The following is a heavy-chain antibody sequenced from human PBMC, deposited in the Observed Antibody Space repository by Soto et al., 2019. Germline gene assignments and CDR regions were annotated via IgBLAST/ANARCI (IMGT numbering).Heavy chain of an antibody. Sequence: GGSLRLSCAASGFTFSTYGMHWVRQAPGKGLEWVAVISYDGNNKYYADSVKGRFTISRDSFENTLYLQMNSLRAEDAAVYYCAKSVYNWNDGFFDYWGQGTLVTVSS. CDR3: AKSVYNWNDGFFDY. D-gene: IGHD1-1*01. CDR2: ISYDGNNK. CDR1: GFTFSTYG. J-gene: IGHJ4*02. V-gene: IGHV3-30*18.